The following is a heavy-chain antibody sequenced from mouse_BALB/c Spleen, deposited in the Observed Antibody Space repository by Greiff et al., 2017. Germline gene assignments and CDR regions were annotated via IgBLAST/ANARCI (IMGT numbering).Heavy chain of an antibody. D-gene: IGHD1-1*01. Sequence: EVKLVESGPGLVKPSQSLSLTCTVTGYSITSDYAWNWIRQFPGNKLEWMGYISYSGSTSYNPSLKSRISITRDTSKNQFFLQLNSVTTEDTATYYCASPYYYGSSYYAMDYWGQGTSVTVSS. CDR2: ISYSGST. J-gene: IGHJ4*01. V-gene: IGHV3-2*02. CDR1: GYSITSDYA. CDR3: ASPYYYGSSYYAMDY.